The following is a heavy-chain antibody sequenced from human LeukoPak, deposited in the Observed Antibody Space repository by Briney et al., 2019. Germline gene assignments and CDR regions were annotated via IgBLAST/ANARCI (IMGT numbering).Heavy chain of an antibody. V-gene: IGHV3-11*01. D-gene: IGHD5-12*01. CDR2: ISSSGSTI. CDR1: GFTFSDYY. J-gene: IGHJ4*02. CDR3: ARLDSGYNAYAPFDH. Sequence: PGGSLRLSCAASGFTFSDYYMSWIRQAPGKRLEWVSYISSSGSTIYYADSVKGRFTISRDNSKNTLYLQMNSLRVDDTAVYYCARLDSGYNAYAPFDHWGQGTLVTVSS.